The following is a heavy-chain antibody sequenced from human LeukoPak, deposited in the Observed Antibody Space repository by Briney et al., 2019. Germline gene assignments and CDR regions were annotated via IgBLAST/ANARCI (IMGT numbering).Heavy chain of an antibody. CDR3: ARFWSGYLPDY. CDR1: GYTFTSFE. V-gene: IGHV1-18*01. J-gene: IGHJ4*02. Sequence: GASVTVSCKTSGYTFTSFEISWVRQAPGQGLEWMGWINTDNGDTNHAQKFQDRITMTTDTSTSTVYMELRSLRSDDTAVYFCARFWSGYLPDYWGQGTLVTVSS. CDR2: INTDNGDT. D-gene: IGHD3-3*01.